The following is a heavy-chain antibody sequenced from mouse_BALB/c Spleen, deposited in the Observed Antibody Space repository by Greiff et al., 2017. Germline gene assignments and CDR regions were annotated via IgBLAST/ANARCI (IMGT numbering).Heavy chain of an antibody. CDR2: ISSGSSTI. CDR3: AREDYGSSYVGYFDV. Sequence: EVKLMESGGGLVQPGGSRKLSCAASGFTFSSFGMHWVRQAPEKGLEWVAYISSGSSTIYYADTVKGRFTISRDNPKNTLFLQRTSLRSEDTAMYYCAREDYGSSYVGYFDVWGAGTTVTVSS. V-gene: IGHV5-17*02. CDR1: GFTFSSFG. J-gene: IGHJ1*01. D-gene: IGHD1-1*01.